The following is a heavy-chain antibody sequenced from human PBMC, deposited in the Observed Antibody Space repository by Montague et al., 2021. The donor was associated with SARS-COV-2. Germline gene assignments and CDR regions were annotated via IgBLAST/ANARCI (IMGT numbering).Heavy chain of an antibody. Sequence: TLSLTCTVSGGSISSGGYYWSWIRQHPGKGLEWIGYIYYSGTTYYNPSLKSRLTISVDTSKNQFSLKLSSVTAADTAVYYCARVHLVSGGWYPDAFDIRGQGTMVTVSS. V-gene: IGHV4-31*03. D-gene: IGHD6-19*01. CDR2: IYYSGTT. J-gene: IGHJ3*02. CDR3: ARVHLVSGGWYPDAFDI. CDR1: GGSISSGGYY.